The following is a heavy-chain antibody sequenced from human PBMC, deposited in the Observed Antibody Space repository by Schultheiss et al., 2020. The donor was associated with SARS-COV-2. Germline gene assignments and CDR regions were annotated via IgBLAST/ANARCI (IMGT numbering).Heavy chain of an antibody. CDR1: GGSFSGYY. V-gene: IGHV4-34*01. J-gene: IGHJ4*02. CDR3: ATSPPHITGEDY. Sequence: SETLSLTCAVYGGSFSGYYWSWIRQPPGKGLEWIGSIYYSGSTYYNPSLKSRVTISVDTSKNQFSLKLSSVTAADTAVYYCATSPPHITGEDYWGQGTLVTVSS. CDR2: IYYSGST. D-gene: IGHD7-27*01.